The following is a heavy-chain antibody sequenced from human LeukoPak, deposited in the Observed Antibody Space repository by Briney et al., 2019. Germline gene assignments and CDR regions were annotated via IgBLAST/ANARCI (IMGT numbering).Heavy chain of an antibody. D-gene: IGHD3-22*01. Sequence: SETLSLTCTVSGGSISSSNYYWGWIRQPPGKGLEWIGNIYHSGSTSYNPPHKSRVTISVDTEKNQYSLKLTSVAAAETALYSCSRCPMIVGRAFDSWGEGTIVTVSS. CDR3: SRCPMIVGRAFDS. CDR1: GGSISSSNYY. V-gene: IGHV4-39*01. J-gene: IGHJ3*02. CDR2: IYHSGST.